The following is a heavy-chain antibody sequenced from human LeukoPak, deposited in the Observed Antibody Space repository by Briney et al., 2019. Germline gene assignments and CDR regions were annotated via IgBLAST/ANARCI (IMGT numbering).Heavy chain of an antibody. CDR1: GGSISSSSYY. CDR2: IDHTGTT. J-gene: IGHJ6*03. CDR3: ARGRVSSSTYYSTYYYYFYMDV. D-gene: IGHD4-11*01. V-gene: IGHV4-61*03. Sequence: PSETLSLTCTVSGGSISSSSYYWTWIRQPPGKGLEWIGYIDHTGTTSYNPSLNSRVTISRDTSKNHFSLDLTSVTAADTAVYFCARGRVSSSTYYSTYYYYFYMDVGGKGTTVIVSS.